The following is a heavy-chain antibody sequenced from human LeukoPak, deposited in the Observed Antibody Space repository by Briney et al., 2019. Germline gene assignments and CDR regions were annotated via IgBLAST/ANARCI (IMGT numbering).Heavy chain of an antibody. CDR2: FYYGGST. J-gene: IGHJ5*02. CDR1: GGSISSSNDC. Sequence: SETLSLTCTVSGGSISSSNDCRDRIRQPPGRGLEWIASFYYGGSTYYNPSLKSRVTISADTSKNQVSLKLRSVTAADTALYYCTRRRAGRLYNWFDPWGQGTLVTVSS. D-gene: IGHD1-1*01. V-gene: IGHV4-39*01. CDR3: TRRRAGRLYNWFDP.